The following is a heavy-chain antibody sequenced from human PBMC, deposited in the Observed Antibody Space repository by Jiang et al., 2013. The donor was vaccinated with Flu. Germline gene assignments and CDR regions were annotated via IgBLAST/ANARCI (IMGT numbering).Heavy chain of an antibody. V-gene: IGHV4-38-2*02. CDR1: GYPSVMVI. Sequence: TCSVSGYPSVMVIIGAWIRQPPGKGLEWIGNMYQSGSVFYNPSLKSRVTISLDTSKNQFSLNLNSVTAADTAVYYCARVCPIGDYETVYFDYWGRGTLVTVSS. CDR3: ARVCPIGDYETVYFDY. J-gene: IGHJ4*02. CDR2: MYQSGSV. D-gene: IGHD4-17*01.